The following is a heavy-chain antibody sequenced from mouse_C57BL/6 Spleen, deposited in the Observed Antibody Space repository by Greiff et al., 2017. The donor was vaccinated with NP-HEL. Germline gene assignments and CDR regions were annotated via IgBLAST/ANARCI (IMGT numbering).Heavy chain of an antibody. J-gene: IGHJ1*03. CDR1: GFSLTSYG. CDR2: IWSGGST. Sequence: QVQLQQSGPGLVQPSQSLSITCTVSGFSLTSYGVHWVRQSPGKGLEWLGVIWSGGSTDYNAAFISRLSISKDNSKSQVFFKMNSLQADDTAIDSCARTGTTVVAKYFDVWGTGTTVTVSS. CDR3: ARTGTTVVAKYFDV. V-gene: IGHV2-2*01. D-gene: IGHD1-1*01.